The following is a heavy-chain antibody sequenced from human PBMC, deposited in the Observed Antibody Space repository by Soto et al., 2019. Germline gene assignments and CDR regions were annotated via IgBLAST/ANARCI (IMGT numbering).Heavy chain of an antibody. J-gene: IGHJ4*02. D-gene: IGHD3-16*02. CDR2: INAGNGNT. V-gene: IGHV1-3*01. CDR1: GYTFTSYA. Sequence: ASVKVSCKASGYTFTSYAMHWVRQAPGQRLEWMGWINAGNGNTKYSQKFQGRVTMTEDTSTDTAYMELSSLRSEDTAVYYCATSTSLWGSYRSPDYWGKGTLVTVSS. CDR3: ATSTSLWGSYRSPDY.